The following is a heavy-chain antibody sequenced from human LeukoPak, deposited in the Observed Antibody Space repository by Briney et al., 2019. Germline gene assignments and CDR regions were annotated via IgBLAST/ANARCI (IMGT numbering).Heavy chain of an antibody. CDR1: GGSISSGGYS. D-gene: IGHD3-3*01. Sequence: SETLSLTCAVSGGSISSGGYSWSWIRQPPGKGLEWIGYIYYSGSTNYNPSLKSRVTISVDTSKNQFSLKLSSVTAADTAVYYCARQYYDPAGMDVWGQGTTVTVSS. CDR2: IYYSGST. CDR3: ARQYYDPAGMDV. V-gene: IGHV4-61*08. J-gene: IGHJ6*02.